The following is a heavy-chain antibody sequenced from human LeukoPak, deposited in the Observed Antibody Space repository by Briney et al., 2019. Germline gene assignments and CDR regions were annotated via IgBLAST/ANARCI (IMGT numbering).Heavy chain of an antibody. CDR1: GLTFSSSA. J-gene: IGHJ4*02. D-gene: IGHD3-22*01. CDR2: ITGSGGST. Sequence: PGGSLRLSCAASGLTFSSSAITWVRQAPGKGLEWVSAITGSGGSTYYADSVKGRFTISRDNSKNTLYLQMNSLRAEDTAVYYCAKVATGNYYKYWGQGTLVTVSS. CDR3: AKVATGNYYKY. V-gene: IGHV3-23*01.